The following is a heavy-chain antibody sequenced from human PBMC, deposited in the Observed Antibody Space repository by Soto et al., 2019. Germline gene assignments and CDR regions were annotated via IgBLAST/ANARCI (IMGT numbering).Heavy chain of an antibody. V-gene: IGHV4-34*01. CDR3: ARHTCSGGSCYSYYYYYGMDV. Sequence: SETLSLTCAVYGGSFSGYYWSWIRQPPGKGLEWIGSINHSGSTYYNPSLKSRVAISVDTSKNQFSLKLSSVTAADTAVYYCARHTCSGGSCYSYYYYYGMDVWGQGTTVTVSS. J-gene: IGHJ6*02. CDR2: INHSGST. CDR1: GGSFSGYY. D-gene: IGHD2-15*01.